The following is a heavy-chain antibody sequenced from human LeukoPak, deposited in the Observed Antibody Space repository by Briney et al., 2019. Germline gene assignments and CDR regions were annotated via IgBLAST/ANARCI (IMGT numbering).Heavy chain of an antibody. Sequence: GASVKISCKASGYTFTSYDINWVRQATGQGLEWMGWMNPTSGNTGYAQKFQGRVTITRNTSISTAYMELSSLRSEDTAVYYCARWGPDWNDYWGQGTLVTVSS. V-gene: IGHV1-8*03. J-gene: IGHJ4*02. CDR3: ARWGPDWNDY. D-gene: IGHD1-1*01. CDR2: MNPTSGNT. CDR1: GYTFTSYD.